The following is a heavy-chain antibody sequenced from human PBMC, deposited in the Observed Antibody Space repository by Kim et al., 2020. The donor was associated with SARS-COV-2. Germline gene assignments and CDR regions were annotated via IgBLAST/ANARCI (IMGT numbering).Heavy chain of an antibody. CDR1: GYTFTSYG. V-gene: IGHV1-18*01. J-gene: IGHJ4*02. CDR2: ISAYNGNT. D-gene: IGHD1-7*01. Sequence: ASVKVSCKASGYTFTSYGISWVRQAPGQGLEWMGWISAYNGNTNYAQKLQGRVTMTTDTSTSTAYMELRSLRSDDTAVYYCATYNWNSDKGSSQTPFDYWGQGTLVTVSS. CDR3: ATYNWNSDKGSSQTPFDY.